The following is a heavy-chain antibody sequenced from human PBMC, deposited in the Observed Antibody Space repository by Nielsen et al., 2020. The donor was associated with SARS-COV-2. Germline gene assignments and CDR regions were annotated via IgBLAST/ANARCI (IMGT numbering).Heavy chain of an antibody. D-gene: IGHD6-19*01. CDR2: ISWNSGSI. V-gene: IGHV3-9*01. J-gene: IGHJ5*02. CDR3: TRKAVTTKSWFDP. Sequence: GGSLRLSCAASGFTFDDYAMHWVRQAPGKGLEWVSGISWNSGSIGYADSVKGRFTISRDNAKNSLYLQMNSLRAEDTALYYCTRKAVTTKSWFDPWGQGTLVTVSS. CDR1: GFTFDDYA.